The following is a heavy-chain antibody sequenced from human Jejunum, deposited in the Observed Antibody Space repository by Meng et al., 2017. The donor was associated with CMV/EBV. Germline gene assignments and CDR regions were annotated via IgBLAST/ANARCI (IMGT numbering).Heavy chain of an antibody. J-gene: IGHJ5*02. V-gene: IGHV4-30-4*08. CDR2: IKYSGRT. CDR3: ARTEDCSSTSCYTGFDP. Sequence: ISSGDSSWSWIRQPPRKGLEWIGFIKYSGRTYYNPSLKSRVIISLDTSKNQFSLRLSSVTAADTAVYYCARTEDCSSTSCYTGFDPWGQGSLVTVSS. D-gene: IGHD2-2*01. CDR1: ISSGDSS.